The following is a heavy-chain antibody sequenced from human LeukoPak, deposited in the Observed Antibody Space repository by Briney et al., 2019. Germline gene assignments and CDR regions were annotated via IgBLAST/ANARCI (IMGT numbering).Heavy chain of an antibody. D-gene: IGHD3-9*01. Sequence: GGSLRLSCAASGFTFSSYGMSWVRQAPGKGLEWVSAISGSGGSTYYADSVKGRFTISRDNPKNTLYLQMNSLRAEDTAVYYCARDDYDILTGYPHFGYWGQGTLVTVSS. CDR1: GFTFSSYG. J-gene: IGHJ4*02. V-gene: IGHV3-23*01. CDR3: ARDDYDILTGYPHFGY. CDR2: ISGSGGST.